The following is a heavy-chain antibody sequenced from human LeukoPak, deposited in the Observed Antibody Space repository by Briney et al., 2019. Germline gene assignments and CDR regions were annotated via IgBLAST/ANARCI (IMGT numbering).Heavy chain of an antibody. V-gene: IGHV4-39*07. D-gene: IGHD1-26*01. J-gene: IGHJ4*02. CDR3: ARGWELLSLDY. Sequence: SETLSLTCTVSGGSISTSSYYWGWVRQPPGKGLEWIGNIFYSGSTYYSPSLKSRVTISLDTSRNQFSLKLNSVTAADTAVYYCARGWELLSLDYWGQGTLVTVSS. CDR1: GGSISTSSYY. CDR2: IFYSGST.